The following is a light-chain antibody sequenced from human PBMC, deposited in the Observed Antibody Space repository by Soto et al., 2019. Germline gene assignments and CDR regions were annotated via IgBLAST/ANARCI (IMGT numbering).Light chain of an antibody. V-gene: IGKV3-15*01. CDR1: QSVRTN. Sequence: EIVMTQSPVTLSVSPGERVTLSCRASQSVRTNLAWYQQKPGQAPRLLIYGASARATGIPARISGNGSGTDFSLTISSLQSEDFAVYYCQQYNNWPLTFGGGTKVEIK. J-gene: IGKJ4*01. CDR2: GAS. CDR3: QQYNNWPLT.